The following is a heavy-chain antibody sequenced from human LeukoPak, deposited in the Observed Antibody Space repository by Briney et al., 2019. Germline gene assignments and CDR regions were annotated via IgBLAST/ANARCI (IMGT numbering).Heavy chain of an antibody. CDR2: ISGSGSPI. V-gene: IGHV3-48*02. J-gene: IGHJ4*02. D-gene: IGHD3-3*01. CDR3: ARDWSHSFDY. Sequence: PGGSLRLSCAASGFTFWTYSMNWVRQAPGKGLEWVSYISGSGSPINYADSVKGRFTISRDNAKNSLYLQMSSLRDEDTAVYYCARDWSHSFDYWRQGTLVTVSS. CDR1: GFTFWTYS.